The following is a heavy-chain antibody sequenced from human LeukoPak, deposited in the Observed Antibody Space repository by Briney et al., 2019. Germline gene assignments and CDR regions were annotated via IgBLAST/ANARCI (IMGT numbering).Heavy chain of an antibody. CDR2: INPSGGST. J-gene: IGHJ4*02. V-gene: IGHV1-46*01. CDR3: ARDRAVGGGDY. D-gene: IGHD1-26*01. CDR1: GGTFSSYA. Sequence: ASVKVSCKASGGTFSSYAISWVRQAPGQGLEWMGIINPSGGSTSYAQKFQGRVTMTRDMSTSTVYMELSSLRSEDTAVYYCARDRAVGGGDYWGQGTLVTVSS.